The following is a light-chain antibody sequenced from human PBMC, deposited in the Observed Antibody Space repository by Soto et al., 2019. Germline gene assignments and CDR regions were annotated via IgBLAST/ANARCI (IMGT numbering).Light chain of an antibody. CDR1: QSVSSN. Sequence: EIVMTQSPATLSVSPGERATLSCRASQSVSSNLAWYQQKPGQAPRLLIYGASTRATGIPARFSGSGSGTDFTLTISSLEPEDSAVYYCQQRNIWITFGQGTRLEIK. CDR2: GAS. V-gene: IGKV3-15*01. J-gene: IGKJ5*01. CDR3: QQRNIWIT.